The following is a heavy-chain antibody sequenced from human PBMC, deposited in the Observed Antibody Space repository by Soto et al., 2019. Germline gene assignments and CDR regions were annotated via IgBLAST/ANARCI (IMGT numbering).Heavy chain of an antibody. D-gene: IGHD2-21*02. CDR2: MHNVGIT. CDR3: ARDIWGYCGTDCYPLAV. J-gene: IGHJ6*02. Sequence: SENLSHTCTVYGFCIRGDTGRWARQPPAKGLEWIGYMHNVGITVYYSASNSRLTISVVSSKYQFSLKLNSVTTADTAVSYCARDIWGYCGTDCYPLAVWGQGTTVTVS. CDR1: GFCIRGDT. V-gene: IGHV4-59*01.